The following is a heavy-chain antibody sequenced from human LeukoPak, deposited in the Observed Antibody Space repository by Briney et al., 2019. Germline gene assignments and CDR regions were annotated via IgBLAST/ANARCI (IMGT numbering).Heavy chain of an antibody. CDR2: ISGSGGAT. CDR3: ARHLSGITGYTYGRGIDY. Sequence: PGGSLRLSCAASGFTFNTYGMSWVRQAPGKGLEWVSGISGSGGATYYADSVKGRFTISRDNAKTSLYLQMNSLRAEDTAVYYCARHLSGITGYTYGRGIDYWGQGTLVTVSS. V-gene: IGHV3-23*01. J-gene: IGHJ4*02. CDR1: GFTFNTYG. D-gene: IGHD5-18*01.